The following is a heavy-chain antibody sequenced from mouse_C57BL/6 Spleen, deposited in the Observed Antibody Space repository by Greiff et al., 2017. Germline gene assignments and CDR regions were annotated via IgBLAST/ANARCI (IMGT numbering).Heavy chain of an antibody. V-gene: IGHV1-54*01. CDR3: ARSPYGKGFDY. CDR2: INPGSGGT. Sequence: QVQLQQSGAELVRPGTSVKVSCKASGYAFTNYLIEWVKQRPGPGLAWIGVINPGSGGTNYNEKFKGKATLTADKYSSTAYMQRSSLTSEDSAVYFCARSPYGKGFDYWGQGTTLTVSS. J-gene: IGHJ2*01. CDR1: GYAFTNYL. D-gene: IGHD2-1*01.